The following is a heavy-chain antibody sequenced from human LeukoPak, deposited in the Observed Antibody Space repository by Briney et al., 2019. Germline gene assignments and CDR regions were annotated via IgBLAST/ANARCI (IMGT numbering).Heavy chain of an antibody. J-gene: IGHJ3*02. CDR1: GFTFSSYG. V-gene: IGHV3-30*18. CDR3: AEKDTKSAFDI. CDR2: ISYDGSNK. Sequence: GRSLRLSCAASGFTFSSYGMHWVRQAPGKGLEWVAVISYDGSNKYYADSVKGRFTISRDNSKNTLYLQMNSLRAEDTAVYYCAEKDTKSAFDIWGQGTMVTVSS.